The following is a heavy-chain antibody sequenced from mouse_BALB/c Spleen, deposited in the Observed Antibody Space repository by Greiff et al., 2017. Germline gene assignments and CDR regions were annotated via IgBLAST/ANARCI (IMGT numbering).Heavy chain of an antibody. D-gene: IGHD2-4*01. CDR1: GFNIKDTY. CDR2: IDPANGNT. CDR3: AREGLPYYYAMDY. Sequence: EVMLVESGAELVKPGASVKLSCTASGFNIKDTYMHWVKQRPEQGLEWIGRIDPANGNTKYDPKFQGKATITADTSSNTAYLQLSSLTSEDTAVYYCAREGLPYYYAMDYWGQGTSVTVSS. V-gene: IGHV14-3*02. J-gene: IGHJ4*01.